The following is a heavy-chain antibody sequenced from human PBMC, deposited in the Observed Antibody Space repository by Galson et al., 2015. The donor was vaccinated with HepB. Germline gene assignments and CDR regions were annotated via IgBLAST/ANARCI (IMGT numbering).Heavy chain of an antibody. D-gene: IGHD2-15*01. CDR3: TRGGGRYHVDY. CDR2: ISPKYGGT. CDR1: GYSLSDHN. V-gene: IGHV1-2*02. J-gene: IGHJ4*02. Sequence: SVKVYCKASGYSLSDHNIHWVRQAPGQGLEWMGWISPKYGGTKNAQKFQGRVTMTRDTSISTAYMELSSLGSDDPAVYYCTRGGGRYHVDYWGQGTLVTVSS.